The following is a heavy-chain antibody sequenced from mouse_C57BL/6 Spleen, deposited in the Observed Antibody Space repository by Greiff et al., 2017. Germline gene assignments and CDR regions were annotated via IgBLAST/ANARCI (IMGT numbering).Heavy chain of an antibody. CDR1: GFSFNTYA. V-gene: IGHV10-1*01. J-gene: IGHJ4*01. Sequence: EVKVEESGGGLVQPKGSLKLSCAASGFSFNTYAMNWVRQAPGKGLEWVARIRSKSNNYATYYADSVKDRFTISRDDSESMLYLQMNNLKTEDTAMYYCVRDDGYYGAMDYWGQGTSVTVSS. D-gene: IGHD2-3*01. CDR3: VRDDGYYGAMDY. CDR2: IRSKSNNYAT.